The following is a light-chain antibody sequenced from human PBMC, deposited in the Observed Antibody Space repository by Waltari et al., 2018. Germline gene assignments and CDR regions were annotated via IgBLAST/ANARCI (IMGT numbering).Light chain of an antibody. CDR2: KES. CDR3: QQYNSYPWT. V-gene: IGKV1-5*03. J-gene: IGKJ1*01. CDR1: QCIGVW. Sequence: DIQMTQSPSTLSASVGDRVTIPCRASQCIGVWLAWYQQKPGKAPKLLIYKESSLESGVPSRFSGSGSGTVFTLTISSLQPEDFATYYCQQYNSYPWTFGQGTKVEMK.